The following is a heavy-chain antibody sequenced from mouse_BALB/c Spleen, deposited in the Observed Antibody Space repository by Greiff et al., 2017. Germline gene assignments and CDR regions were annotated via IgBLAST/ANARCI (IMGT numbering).Heavy chain of an antibody. D-gene: IGHD2-1*01. J-gene: IGHJ4*01. CDR1: GYTFTSYW. V-gene: IGHV1S132*01. Sequence: VQLQQSGAELVKPGASVKLSCKTSGYTFTSYWIQWVKQRPGQGLGWIGEIFPGTGTTYYNEKFKGKATLTIDTSSSTAYMRLSSLTSEDSAVYFCARGNSGAMDYWGQGTSVTVSS. CDR3: ARGNSGAMDY. CDR2: IFPGTGTT.